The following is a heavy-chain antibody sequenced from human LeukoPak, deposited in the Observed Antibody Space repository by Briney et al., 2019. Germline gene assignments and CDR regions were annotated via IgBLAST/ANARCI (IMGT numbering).Heavy chain of an antibody. D-gene: IGHD5-12*01. V-gene: IGHV4-34*01. J-gene: IGHJ3*02. CDR2: INHSGST. Sequence: SETLSLTCAVYGGSFSGYYWSWIRQPPGKGLEWIGEINHSGSTNYNPSLKSRVTISVDTSKNQFSLKLSSVTAADTAVYYCARHTGYSGYVTAFDIWGQGTMVTVSS. CDR3: ARHTGYSGYVTAFDI. CDR1: GGSFSGYY.